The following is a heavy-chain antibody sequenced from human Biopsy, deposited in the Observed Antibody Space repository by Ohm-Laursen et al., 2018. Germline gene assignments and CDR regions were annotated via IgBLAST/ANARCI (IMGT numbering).Heavy chain of an antibody. Sequence: SLRLSCAASGFSFSDYYMIWIRQAPGKGLEWVSYISSSGRPMYYADSAKGRFTISRDNANKSLYLQMNSLRAEDTAVYYCATTRSFDNWGQGTLVTVSS. D-gene: IGHD5-24*01. CDR2: ISSSGRPM. V-gene: IGHV3-11*01. J-gene: IGHJ4*02. CDR3: ATTRSFDN. CDR1: GFSFSDYY.